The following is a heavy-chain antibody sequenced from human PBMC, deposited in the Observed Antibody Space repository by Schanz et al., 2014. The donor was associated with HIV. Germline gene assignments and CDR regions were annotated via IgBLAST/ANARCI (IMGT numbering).Heavy chain of an antibody. Sequence: QVLESGGGLVQTGGSLRLSCAVSGFTITSYGMSWVRQAPGKGLEWVSTISAGVGTASYADSVKGRFTISRDNSKNTLYLQMTILRIDDTAVYYCAKPEYDSRGNSQSHFDYWGQGTLVTVSS. D-gene: IGHD3-22*01. J-gene: IGHJ4*02. CDR2: ISAGVGTA. CDR1: GFTITSYG. V-gene: IGHV3-23*01. CDR3: AKPEYDSRGNSQSHFDY.